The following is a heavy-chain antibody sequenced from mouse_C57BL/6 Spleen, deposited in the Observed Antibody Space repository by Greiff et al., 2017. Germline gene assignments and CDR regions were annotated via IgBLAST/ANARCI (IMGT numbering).Heavy chain of an antibody. CDR2: IYPGSGST. CDR1: GYTFTSYW. CDR3: ARCYDYDLYAMDY. J-gene: IGHJ4*01. V-gene: IGHV1-55*01. Sequence: VQLQQPGAELVKPGASVKMSCKASGYTFTSYWITWVKQRPGQGLEWIGDIYPGSGSTNYNEKFKSKATLTVDTSSSTAYMQLSSLTSEDSAVYYCARCYDYDLYAMDYWGQGTSVTVSS. D-gene: IGHD2-4*01.